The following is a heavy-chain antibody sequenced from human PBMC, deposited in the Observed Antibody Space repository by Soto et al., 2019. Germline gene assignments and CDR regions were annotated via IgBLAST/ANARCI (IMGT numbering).Heavy chain of an antibody. Sequence: SETLSLTCTVSGGSISSSSYYWGWIRQPPGKGLEWIGSIYYSGSTYYNPSLKSRVTISVDTSKNQFSLKLSSVTAADTAVYYCASEAAAGSKAPSNWFDPWGQGTLVTVSS. V-gene: IGHV4-39*01. CDR1: GGSISSSSYY. CDR2: IYYSGST. J-gene: IGHJ5*02. CDR3: ASEAAAGSKAPSNWFDP. D-gene: IGHD6-13*01.